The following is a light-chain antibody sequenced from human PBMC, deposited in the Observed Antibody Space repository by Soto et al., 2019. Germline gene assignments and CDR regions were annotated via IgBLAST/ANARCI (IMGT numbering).Light chain of an antibody. V-gene: IGKV3-20*01. CDR1: QSVTSNY. CDR2: DTS. Sequence: EIVLTQSPGTLSLSPGERATLSCRASQSVTSNYLAWYQQKPGQAPGLLIYDTSTRASGVPDRFSGSGSGTEFTLTISSLQPDDFATYYCQHYNSYSEAFGQGTKV. CDR3: QHYNSYSEA. J-gene: IGKJ1*01.